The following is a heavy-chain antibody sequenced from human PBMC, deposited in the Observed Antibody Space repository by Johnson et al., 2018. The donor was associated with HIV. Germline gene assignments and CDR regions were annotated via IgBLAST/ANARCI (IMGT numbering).Heavy chain of an antibody. D-gene: IGHD1-26*01. CDR2: IKSKTDGGAT. Sequence: VQLVESGGGVVRPGESLRLSCAASGFTFDDYDISWVRQAPGQGLEWVGRIKSKTDGGATDYAAPVKGRFTISRDDSRNTLSLQMNGLKTEDTAVYYWTTDRGKWELGFSAFDIWGQGTLVTVSS. J-gene: IGHJ3*02. CDR3: TTDRGKWELGFSAFDI. CDR1: GFTFDDYD. V-gene: IGHV3-15*01.